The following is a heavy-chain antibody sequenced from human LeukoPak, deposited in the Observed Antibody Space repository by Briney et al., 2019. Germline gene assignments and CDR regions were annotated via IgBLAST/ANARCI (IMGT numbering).Heavy chain of an antibody. D-gene: IGHD2-2*01. CDR2: ISRTSAYI. CDR1: GFTFSSYA. CDR3: ARDERRYCSDSSCYPGDY. Sequence: PGESLRLSCAASGFTFSSYAMKWVHQAPGKGLEWVSAISRTSAYIYYSDSVKGRFTISRDNAKNSVYLQIDSLRAEDTAVYYCARDERRYCSDSSCYPGDYWGQGTLVTVSS. V-gene: IGHV3-21*01. J-gene: IGHJ4*02.